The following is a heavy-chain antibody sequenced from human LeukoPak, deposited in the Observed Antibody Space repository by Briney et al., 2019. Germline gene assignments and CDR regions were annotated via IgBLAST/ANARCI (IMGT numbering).Heavy chain of an antibody. J-gene: IGHJ5*02. CDR1: GFTFSDYW. D-gene: IGHD3-3*01. V-gene: IGHV3-23*01. CDR3: AKDANYDFWSGYYTRWFDP. Sequence: GGSLRLSCAASGFTFSDYWMHWVRQAPGKGLEWVSAISGSGGSTYYADSVKGRFTISRDNSKNTLYLQMNSLRAEDTAVYYCAKDANYDFWSGYYTRWFDPWGQGTLVTVSS. CDR2: ISGSGGST.